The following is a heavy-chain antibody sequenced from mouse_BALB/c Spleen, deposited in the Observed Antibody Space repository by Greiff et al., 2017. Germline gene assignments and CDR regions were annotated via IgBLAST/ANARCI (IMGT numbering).Heavy chain of an antibody. CDR3: ARGDYGSHYYAMDY. D-gene: IGHD1-1*01. Sequence: VHLVESGAELARPGASVKLSCKASGYTFTSYWMQWVKQRPGQGLEWIGAIYPGDGDTRYTQKFKGKATLTADKSSSTAYMQLSSLASEDSAVYYCARGDYGSHYYAMDYWGQGTSVTVSS. J-gene: IGHJ4*01. V-gene: IGHV1-87*01. CDR2: IYPGDGDT. CDR1: GYTFTSYW.